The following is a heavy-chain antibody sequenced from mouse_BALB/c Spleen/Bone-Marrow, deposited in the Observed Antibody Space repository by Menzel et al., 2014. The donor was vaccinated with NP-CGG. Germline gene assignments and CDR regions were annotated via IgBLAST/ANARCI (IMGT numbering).Heavy chain of an antibody. CDR2: IDPRTANT. CDR3: ARYWDAY. Sequence: QVQLKESGAELAKPGASVKMSCKVSDYTFTSYWIHWVKQRPGQGLEWIGYIDPRTANTEYSQKFKDKATLTADKSSSTAYMQLSSLTSEDSAVYYCARYWDAYWGRGTLVTVSA. D-gene: IGHD4-1*01. V-gene: IGHV1-7*01. J-gene: IGHJ3*01. CDR1: DYTFTSYW.